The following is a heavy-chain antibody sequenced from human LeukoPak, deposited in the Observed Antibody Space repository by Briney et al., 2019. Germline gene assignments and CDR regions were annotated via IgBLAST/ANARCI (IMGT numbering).Heavy chain of an antibody. J-gene: IGHJ4*02. CDR2: IYSVGTT. Sequence: GGSLRLSCAASGFTASNTFMSWVREAPGKGVEWGSVIYSVGTTYYADSVKGRFTISRDNSKNTLYLQMTSLRPEDTALYFCAKISSSAEPNFDYWGQGILLTVSS. CDR3: AKISSSAEPNFDY. CDR1: GFTASNTF. V-gene: IGHV3-53*01. D-gene: IGHD1-14*01.